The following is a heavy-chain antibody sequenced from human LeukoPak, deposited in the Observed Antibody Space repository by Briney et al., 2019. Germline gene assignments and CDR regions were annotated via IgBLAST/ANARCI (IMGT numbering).Heavy chain of an antibody. CDR3: ARDRRGAYFDY. CDR1: GFTFNTYG. Sequence: GGSLRLSCAASGFTFNTYGMHWVRQAPGKGLEWVANIKQDGSEKYYVDSVKGRFTISRDNAKNSLYLQMNSLRAEDTAVYYCARDRRGAYFDYWGQGTLVTVSS. V-gene: IGHV3-7*01. J-gene: IGHJ4*02. CDR2: IKQDGSEK.